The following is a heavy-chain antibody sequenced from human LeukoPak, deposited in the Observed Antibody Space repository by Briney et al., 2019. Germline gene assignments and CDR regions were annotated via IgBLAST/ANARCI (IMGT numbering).Heavy chain of an antibody. Sequence: SETLSLTCAVYGGSFSGYYWSWIRQPPGKGLEWIGEINHSGSTNYNPSLKSRVTISVDTSKNQFSLKLSSVTAADTAVYYCARNRRWKNHYYGSSGYYQIFDYWGQGTLVTVSS. D-gene: IGHD3-22*01. CDR2: INHSGST. CDR3: ARNRRWKNHYYGSSGYYQIFDY. J-gene: IGHJ4*02. V-gene: IGHV4-34*01. CDR1: GGSFSGYY.